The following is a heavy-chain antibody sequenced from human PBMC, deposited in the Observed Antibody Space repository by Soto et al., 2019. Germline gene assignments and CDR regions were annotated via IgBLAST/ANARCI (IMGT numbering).Heavy chain of an antibody. D-gene: IGHD3-3*01. J-gene: IGHJ6*02. V-gene: IGHV1-2*02. CDR1: GYTFTGYY. CDR2: TNPNSGGT. CDR3: ARMPIFWSGYYRGGDYYYGMDV. Sequence: GPVKVSCKASGYTFTGYYMHWVRQAPGQGLEWMGWTNPNSGGTNYAQKFQGRVTMTRDTSISTAYMELSRLRSDDTAVYYCARMPIFWSGYYRGGDYYYGMDVWGQGTTVTVSS.